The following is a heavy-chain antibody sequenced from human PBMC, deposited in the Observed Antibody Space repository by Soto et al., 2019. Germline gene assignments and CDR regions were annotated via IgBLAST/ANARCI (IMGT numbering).Heavy chain of an antibody. D-gene: IGHD5-12*01. CDR1: GFTFSSYG. CDR2: IWYDGSNK. Sequence: QVQLVESGGGVVQPGRSLRLSCAASGFTFSSYGMHWVRQAPDKGLEWVAVIWYDGSNKYYADSVKGRFTISRDNSKNTLYLQMNSLRAEDTAVYYCARAKVVATIFDYWGQGTLVTVSS. V-gene: IGHV3-33*01. CDR3: ARAKVVATIFDY. J-gene: IGHJ4*02.